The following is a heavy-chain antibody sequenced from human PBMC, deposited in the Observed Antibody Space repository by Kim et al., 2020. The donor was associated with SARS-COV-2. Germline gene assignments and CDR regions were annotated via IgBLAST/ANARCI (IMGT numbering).Heavy chain of an antibody. V-gene: IGHV5-51*01. J-gene: IGHJ5*02. D-gene: IGHD2-8*01. Sequence: GESLKISCKGSGYSFTSYWIGWVRQMPGKGLEWMGIIYPGDSDTRYSPSFQGQVTISADKSISTAYLQWSSLKASDTAMYYCARASLGRYCTNGVCPNWFDPWGQGTLVTVSS. CDR2: IYPGDSDT. CDR3: ARASLGRYCTNGVCPNWFDP. CDR1: GYSFTSYW.